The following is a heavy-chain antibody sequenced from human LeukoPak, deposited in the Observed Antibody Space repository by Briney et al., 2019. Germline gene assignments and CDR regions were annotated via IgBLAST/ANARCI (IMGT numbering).Heavy chain of an antibody. CDR2: IYHSGST. Sequence: SETLSLTCAVYGGSLSGHYWSWIRQPPGKGLEGIGEIYHSGSTNYTTSLKSRVTISLDTSKNQFSLKLSSVTAADTAVYYCARGLDDGDYVGWFDPWGQGTLVTVSS. D-gene: IGHD4-17*01. CDR1: GGSLSGHY. J-gene: IGHJ5*02. V-gene: IGHV4-34*01. CDR3: ARGLDDGDYVGWFDP.